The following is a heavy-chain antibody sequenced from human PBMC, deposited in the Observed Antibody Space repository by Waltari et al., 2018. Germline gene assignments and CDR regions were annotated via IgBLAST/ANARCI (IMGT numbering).Heavy chain of an antibody. CDR1: GFTFRSYA. J-gene: IGHJ4*02. CDR3: AKDISSIAARPGY. Sequence: EVQLLESGGGLVQPGGSLRLSCAASGFTFRSYAMSWVRQAPGKGLEWVSAISGSGGSTYYADSVKGRFTISRDNSKNTLYLQMNSLRAEDTAVYYFAKDISSIAARPGYWGQGTLVTVSS. D-gene: IGHD6-6*01. V-gene: IGHV3-23*01. CDR2: ISGSGGST.